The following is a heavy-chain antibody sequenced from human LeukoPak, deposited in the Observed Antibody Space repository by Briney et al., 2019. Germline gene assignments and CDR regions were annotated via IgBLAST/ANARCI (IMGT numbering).Heavy chain of an antibody. CDR2: IYYIGST. CDR1: GGSIRNYY. CDR3: ARHGPTYYQKAFDI. Sequence: PSETLSLTCTVSGGSIRNYYWSWIRQPPGKGLEWIGHIYYIGSTNYNPSLRSRVTISVDTSKNQFSLKLSSVTAADTAVYYCARHGPTYYQKAFDIWGQGTIVTVSS. J-gene: IGHJ3*02. V-gene: IGHV4-59*08. D-gene: IGHD2-2*01.